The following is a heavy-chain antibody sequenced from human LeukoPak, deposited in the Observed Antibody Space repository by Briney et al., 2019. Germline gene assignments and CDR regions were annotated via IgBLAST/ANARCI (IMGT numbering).Heavy chain of an antibody. J-gene: IGHJ5*02. CDR3: ATSPGYGDYFGWFDP. V-gene: IGHV5-51*01. CDR2: IYPGDSDT. Sequence: GESLKISCQGSGYSFTSYWIGWVRQMPGKGLEWMGIIYPGDSDTRYSPSFQGQVTISADKSISTAYLQWSSLKASDTAMYYCATSPGYGDYFGWFDPWGQGTLVTVSS. D-gene: IGHD4-17*01. CDR1: GYSFTSYW.